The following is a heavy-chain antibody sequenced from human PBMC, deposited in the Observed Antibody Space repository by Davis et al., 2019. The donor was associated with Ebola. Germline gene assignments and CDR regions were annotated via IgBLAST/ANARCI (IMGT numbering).Heavy chain of an antibody. J-gene: IGHJ4*02. CDR3: ARGGGGGVLLWFGELNY. CDR1: GGSISSGDYY. CDR2: IYYSGST. D-gene: IGHD3-10*01. V-gene: IGHV4-30-4*01. Sequence: SETLSLTCAVSGGSISSGDYYWSWIRQPPGKGLEWIGYIYYSGSTYYNPSLKSRVTISVGTSKNQFSLKLSSVTAADTAVYYCARGGGGGVLLWFGELNYWGQGTLVTVSS.